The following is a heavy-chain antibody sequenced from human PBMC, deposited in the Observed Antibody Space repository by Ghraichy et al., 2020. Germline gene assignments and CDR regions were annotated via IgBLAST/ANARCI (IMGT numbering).Heavy chain of an antibody. J-gene: IGHJ6*03. D-gene: IGHD6-19*01. CDR2: INHSGST. CDR3: ARGTGYSSGWTAHYYYYMDV. CDR1: GGSFSGYY. Sequence: ESLNISCAVYGGSFSGYYWSWIRQPPGKGLEWIGEINHSGSTNYNPSLKSRVTISVDTSKNQFSLKLSSVTAADTAVYYCARGTGYSSGWTAHYYYYMDVWGKGTTVTVSS. V-gene: IGHV4-34*01.